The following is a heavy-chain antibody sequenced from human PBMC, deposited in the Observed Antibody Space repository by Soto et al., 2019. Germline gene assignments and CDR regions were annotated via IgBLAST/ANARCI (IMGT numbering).Heavy chain of an antibody. J-gene: IGHJ6*01. Sequence: QVQLVECGGGVVQPGRSLRLSCAASGFTFSSYAMHWVRQAPGKGLEWVAVISYDGSNKYYADSVKGRFTISRDNSKNTLYLHMNSLRAEDTAVYYCASRSNCWYALPYYYYGMDVW. D-gene: IGHD6-19*01. CDR3: ASRSNCWYALPYYYYGMDV. CDR1: GFTFSSYA. CDR2: ISYDGSNK. V-gene: IGHV3-30-3*01.